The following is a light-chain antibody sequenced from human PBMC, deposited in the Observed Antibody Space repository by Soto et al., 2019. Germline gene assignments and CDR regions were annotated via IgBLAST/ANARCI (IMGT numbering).Light chain of an antibody. CDR3: QSYDSRLSGSV. CDR2: GNS. Sequence: QSVLTQPPSVSGAPGQSVTISCTGSSSNIGAGYDVHWYQQLPVTAPKLLIYGNSNRPSGVPDRFSGSKSGTSASLAITGLQAEDEADYYCQSYDSRLSGSVFGGGTKLTVL. J-gene: IGLJ3*02. CDR1: SSNIGAGYD. V-gene: IGLV1-40*01.